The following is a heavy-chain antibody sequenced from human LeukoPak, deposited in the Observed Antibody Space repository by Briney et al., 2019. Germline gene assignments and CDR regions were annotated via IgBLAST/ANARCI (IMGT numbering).Heavy chain of an antibody. CDR1: GFTFSSYA. CDR3: ARYEKGGIDY. J-gene: IGHJ4*02. V-gene: IGHV3-30*14. CDR2: ISYDGSNK. Sequence: GGSLRLSCAASGFTFSSYAMHWVRQAPGKGLEWVAVISYDGSNKYYADSVKGRFTISRDSSKSTLYLQMNSLRAEDTAVYYCARYEKGGIDYWGQGTLVTVSS. D-gene: IGHD2-15*01.